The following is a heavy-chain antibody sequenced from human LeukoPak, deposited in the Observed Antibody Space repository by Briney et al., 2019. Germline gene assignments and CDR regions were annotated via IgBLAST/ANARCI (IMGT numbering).Heavy chain of an antibody. D-gene: IGHD5-24*01. V-gene: IGHV4-39*01. CDR1: GGSISSSSYY. Sequence: KPSETLSLTCTVSGGSISSSSYYWGWIRQPPGKGLEWIGSVYYSGSIYYNPSLKSRVTISVDTSKNQFSLKLSSVTAADTAVYYCARHSERWVQSHFNYWGQGTLVTVSP. CDR3: ARHSERWVQSHFNY. J-gene: IGHJ4*02. CDR2: VYYSGSI.